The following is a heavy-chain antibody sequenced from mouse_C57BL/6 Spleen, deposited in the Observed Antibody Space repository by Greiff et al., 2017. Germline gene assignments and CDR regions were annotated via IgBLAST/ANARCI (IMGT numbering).Heavy chain of an antibody. D-gene: IGHD2-5*01. CDR3: ARIGSNYEGFAY. V-gene: IGHV1-54*01. J-gene: IGHJ3*01. CDR1: GYAFTNYL. CDR2: INPGSGGT. Sequence: QVQLQQSGAELVRPGTSVKVSCKASGYAFTNYLIEWVKQRPGQGLEWIGVINPGSGGTNYNEKFKGKATLTADKSSSTAYMQLSSLTSEDSAVYCCARIGSNYEGFAYWGQGTLVTVSA.